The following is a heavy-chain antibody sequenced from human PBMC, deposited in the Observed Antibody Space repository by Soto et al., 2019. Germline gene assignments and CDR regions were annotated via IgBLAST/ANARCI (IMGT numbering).Heavy chain of an antibody. J-gene: IGHJ4*02. V-gene: IGHV4-59*01. CDR1: GGSISSYY. Sequence: PSETLSLTCTVSGGSISSYYWSWIRQPPGKGLEWIGYIYYSGSTNYNPSLKSRVTISVDTSKNQFSLKLSSVTAADTAMYYCARGVGSSWFGTLFDYWGQGTLVTVSS. CDR3: ARGVGSSWFGTLFDY. D-gene: IGHD6-13*01. CDR2: IYYSGST.